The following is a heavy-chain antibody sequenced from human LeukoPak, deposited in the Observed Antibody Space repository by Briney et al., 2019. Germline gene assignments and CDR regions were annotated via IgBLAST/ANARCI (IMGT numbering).Heavy chain of an antibody. V-gene: IGHV3-23*01. J-gene: IGHJ2*01. Sequence: GGSLRLSCVASGVTLSNYAMSWARQAPGKGLEWGSGISSSGSGGNTYYADSVNGRFTISRDSSRNTLFLHMNTLRAEDTAIYYCAKDRTVGASYWYFDLWGRGTLVSVSS. CDR1: GVTLSNYA. CDR3: AKDRTVGASYWYFDL. CDR2: ISSSGSGGNT. D-gene: IGHD1-26*01.